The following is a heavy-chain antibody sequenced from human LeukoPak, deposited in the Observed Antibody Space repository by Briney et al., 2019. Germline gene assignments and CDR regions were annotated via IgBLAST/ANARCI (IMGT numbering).Heavy chain of an antibody. CDR2: ISSSSSTI. CDR3: AREGYYYFDY. CDR1: GFTFSCYE. Sequence: PGGSLRLSCAASGFTFSCYEMNWVRQAPGKGLEWVSYISSSSSTIYYADSVKGRFTISRDNAKKSLYLQMKSLRAEDTAVYHCAREGYYYFDYWGQGILVTVSS. V-gene: IGHV3-48*03. D-gene: IGHD6-13*01. J-gene: IGHJ4*02.